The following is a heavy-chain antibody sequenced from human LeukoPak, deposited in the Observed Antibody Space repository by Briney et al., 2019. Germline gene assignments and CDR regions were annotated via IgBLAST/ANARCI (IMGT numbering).Heavy chain of an antibody. J-gene: IGHJ4*02. D-gene: IGHD3-10*01. CDR3: ARGNMVRGAFDY. V-gene: IGHV4-34*01. CDR2: INHSGST. CDR1: GGSFSGYY. Sequence: SETLSLTCAVYGGSFSGYYWSWIRQPPGKGLEWIGEINHSGSTNYSPSLKSRVTISVDTSKNQFSLKLSSVTAADTAVYYCARGNMVRGAFDYWGQGTLVTVSS.